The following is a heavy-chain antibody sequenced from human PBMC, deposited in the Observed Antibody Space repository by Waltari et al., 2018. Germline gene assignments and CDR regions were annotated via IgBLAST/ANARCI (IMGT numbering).Heavy chain of an antibody. CDR3: ARSIAAPYYFDY. CDR1: GYTFTTYD. J-gene: IGHJ4*02. V-gene: IGHV1-8*03. CDR2: MNPNSGNT. Sequence: QVQLVQSGAEVKKPGASVKVSCKASGYTFTTYDTNWVRQATGQGLEWMGWMNPNSGNTGYAQKFQGRVTITRNTSISTAYMELSSLRSEDTAVYYCARSIAAPYYFDYWGQGTLVTVSS. D-gene: IGHD6-6*01.